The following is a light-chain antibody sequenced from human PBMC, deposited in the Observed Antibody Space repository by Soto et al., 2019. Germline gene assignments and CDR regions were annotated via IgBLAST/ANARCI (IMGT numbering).Light chain of an antibody. J-gene: IGKJ2*01. V-gene: IGKV4-1*01. CDR3: QQYYSTPLYT. CDR2: WAS. Sequence: DIVMTQSPDSLAVSLGERATINCKSSQSVLYSSNNKNYLACYQHKPGQPPKLLIYWASTRESGVPDRFSGSGSVTDFTLAISSLQAEAVAVYYCQQYYSTPLYTFGQGTNLYIK. CDR1: QSVLYSSNNKNY.